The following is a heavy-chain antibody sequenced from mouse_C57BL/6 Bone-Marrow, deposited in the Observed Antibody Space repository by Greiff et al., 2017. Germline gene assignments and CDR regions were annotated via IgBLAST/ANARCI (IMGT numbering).Heavy chain of an antibody. CDR2: IHPNSGST. Sequence: VQLQQPGAELVKPGASVKLSCKASGYTFTSYWMHWVKQRPGQGLEWIGMIHPNSGSTNYNEKFKSKATLTVEKSSSTAYMQLSSLTSEDSAVYYCARHYGSSYNYWGQGTTLTVSS. V-gene: IGHV1-64*01. CDR3: ARHYGSSYNY. D-gene: IGHD1-1*01. CDR1: GYTFTSYW. J-gene: IGHJ2*01.